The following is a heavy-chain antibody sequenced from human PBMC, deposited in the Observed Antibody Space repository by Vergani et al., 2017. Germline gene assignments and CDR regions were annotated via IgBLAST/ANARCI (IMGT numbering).Heavy chain of an antibody. J-gene: IGHJ4*02. D-gene: IGHD2-8*02. CDR2: IDWDDET. Sequence: QVNLKESGPALVEPTQTLTLTCTFSGCTFNTNDRTRVSWIRQPPGKGLEWLARIDWDDETFYNASLKTRLTISKDTSKNQVVLIMTNVDPGDTATYFCVRTAWYYFGFWGQGILVTVSS. V-gene: IGHV2-70*04. CDR3: VRTAWYYFGF. CDR1: GCTFNTNDRTR.